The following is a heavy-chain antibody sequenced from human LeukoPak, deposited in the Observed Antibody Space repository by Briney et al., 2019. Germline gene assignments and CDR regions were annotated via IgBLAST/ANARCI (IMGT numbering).Heavy chain of an antibody. V-gene: IGHV3-33*01. CDR1: GFTFRSYG. J-gene: IGHJ4*02. Sequence: GRSLRLSCAASGFTFRSYGMHWVRQAPGKGLEWMAVIWYDGSNKYYADSVKGRFTASRDNSKNTLYLQMNSLRADDTAVYYCATASGGYGPPEYWGQGTLVTVSS. CDR2: IWYDGSNK. D-gene: IGHD3-10*01. CDR3: ATASGGYGPPEY.